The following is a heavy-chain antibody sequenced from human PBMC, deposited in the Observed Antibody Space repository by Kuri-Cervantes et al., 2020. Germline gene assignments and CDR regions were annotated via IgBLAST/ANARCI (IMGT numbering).Heavy chain of an antibody. CDR1: GLTFGSYG. V-gene: IGHV3-33*01. CDR2: IWYDGSNK. J-gene: IGHJ6*02. Sequence: GGSLRPSGEAFGLTFGSYGMHYVRQAPGKGLEWVAVIWYDGSNKYYADSVKGRFTISRDNSKNTLYLQMNSLRAEDTAVYYCARGPRYFDWLLPQYYYYYGMDVWGQGTTVTVSS. CDR3: ARGPRYFDWLLPQYYYYYGMDV. D-gene: IGHD3-9*01.